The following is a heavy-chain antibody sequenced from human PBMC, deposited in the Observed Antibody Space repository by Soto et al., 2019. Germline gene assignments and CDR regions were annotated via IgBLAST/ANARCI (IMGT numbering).Heavy chain of an antibody. CDR3: ATESSFRCDH. D-gene: IGHD3-10*01. J-gene: IGHJ4*01. Sequence: EVQLVESGGSLVQPGGSLRLSCAASGFTFSSYWMSWVRQAPGKGLEWVTKIKQDGSDKYYVDSVKGRFTISRDNAKNSLYLQMDSLRAEDTAVYYCATESSFRCDHWGHGTLVTVSS. V-gene: IGHV3-7*05. CDR1: GFTFSSYW. CDR2: IKQDGSDK.